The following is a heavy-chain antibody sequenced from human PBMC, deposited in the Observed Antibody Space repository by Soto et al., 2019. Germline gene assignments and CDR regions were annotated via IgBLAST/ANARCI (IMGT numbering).Heavy chain of an antibody. V-gene: IGHV1-69*01. CDR2: IIPIFGTA. CDR3: ARGEGTAVVVPAASGRPDYYYGMDV. Sequence: QVQLVQSGAEVKKPGSSVKVSCKASGGTFSSYAISWVRQAPGQGLEWMGGIIPIFGTANYAQKFQGRVTITADESTSTAYMELSGLRSEDTAVYYCARGEGTAVVVPAASGRPDYYYGMDVWGQGTTVTVSS. D-gene: IGHD2-2*01. CDR1: GGTFSSYA. J-gene: IGHJ6*02.